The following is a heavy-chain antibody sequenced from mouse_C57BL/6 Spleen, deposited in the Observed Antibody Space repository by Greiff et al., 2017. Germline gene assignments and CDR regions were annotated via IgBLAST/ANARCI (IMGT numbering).Heavy chain of an antibody. CDR3: ATYGSSYVEAMDY. D-gene: IGHD1-1*01. J-gene: IGHJ4*01. Sequence: EVKLQESGGGLVKPGGSLKLSCAASGFTFSDYGMHWVRQAPEKGLEWVAYISSGSSTIYYADTVKGRFTISRDNAKNTLFLQMTSLRSEDTAMYYCATYGSSYVEAMDYWGQGTSVTVSS. CDR2: ISSGSSTI. V-gene: IGHV5-17*01. CDR1: GFTFSDYG.